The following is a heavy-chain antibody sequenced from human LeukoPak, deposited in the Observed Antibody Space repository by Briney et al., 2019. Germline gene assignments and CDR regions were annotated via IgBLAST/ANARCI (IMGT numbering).Heavy chain of an antibody. CDR1: GGSISSSNW. CDR2: IYHSGST. Sequence: SGTLSLTCAVSGGSISSSNWWSWARQPPGKGLEWIGEIYHSGSTNYNPSLKSRVTISVDKSKNQFSLKLSSVTAADTAVYYCARESRTSGTTRSGGMDVWGKGTTVTVSS. J-gene: IGHJ6*04. D-gene: IGHD1-1*01. V-gene: IGHV4-4*02. CDR3: ARESRTSGTTRSGGMDV.